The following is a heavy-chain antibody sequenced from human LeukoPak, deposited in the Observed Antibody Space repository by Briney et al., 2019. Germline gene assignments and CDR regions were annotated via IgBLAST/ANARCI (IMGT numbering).Heavy chain of an antibody. Sequence: ASVKVSCKASGYTFINSGISWVRQAPGQGLEWMGWISAYNGKTNYPQKVQGRVTMTTDTSTSTAYMELRSLRSDDTAVYYCARDIAVAGRRGKGNWFDPWGQGTLVTVSS. CDR1: GYTFINSG. J-gene: IGHJ5*02. D-gene: IGHD6-19*01. V-gene: IGHV1-18*01. CDR3: ARDIAVAGRRGKGNWFDP. CDR2: ISAYNGKT.